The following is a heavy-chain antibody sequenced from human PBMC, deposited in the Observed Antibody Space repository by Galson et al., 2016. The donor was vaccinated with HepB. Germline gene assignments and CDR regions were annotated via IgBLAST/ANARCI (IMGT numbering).Heavy chain of an antibody. D-gene: IGHD6-13*01. CDR1: GFTFDDYA. V-gene: IGHV3-20*01. J-gene: IGHJ6*02. CDR3: ARVHMAAAGFGGMDV. CDR2: INWKGGRT. Sequence: SLRLSCAASGFTFDDYAMSWVRQAPGKGLEWVSGINWKGGRTGYADSVKGRFTIARDNAKNSLYLQMNRLRAEDTALYHCARVHMAAAGFGGMDVWGQGTTVTASS.